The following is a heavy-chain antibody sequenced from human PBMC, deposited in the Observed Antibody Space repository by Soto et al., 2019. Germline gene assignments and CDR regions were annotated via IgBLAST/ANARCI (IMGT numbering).Heavy chain of an antibody. CDR1: GGSISSSSYY. Sequence: QLQLQESGPGLVKPSETLSLTCTVSGGSISSSSYYWGWIRQPPGKGLEWIGSIYYSGSTYYNPSLKSRVPISVDTSKNQFSLKLSSVTAADTAVYYCARQKRITMVRGVISWFDPWGQGTLVTVSS. CDR3: ARQKRITMVRGVISWFDP. V-gene: IGHV4-39*01. D-gene: IGHD3-10*01. CDR2: IYYSGST. J-gene: IGHJ5*02.